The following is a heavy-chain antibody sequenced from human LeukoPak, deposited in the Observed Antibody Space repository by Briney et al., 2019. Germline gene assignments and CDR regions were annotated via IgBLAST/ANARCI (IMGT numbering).Heavy chain of an antibody. D-gene: IGHD2-2*01. CDR1: GFTFDDYI. CDR2: ISWDGGTT. J-gene: IGHJ4*02. V-gene: IGHV3-43*01. Sequence: QPGGSLRLSCAASGFTFDDYIMHWVRQAPGKGLEWVSFISWDGGTTYYADSVKGRFTVSRDNSKNSLYLQMNSLRAEDTAVYYCARATRAGDIVVVPAANPFSFDYWGQGTLVTVSS. CDR3: ARATRAGDIVVVPAANPFSFDY.